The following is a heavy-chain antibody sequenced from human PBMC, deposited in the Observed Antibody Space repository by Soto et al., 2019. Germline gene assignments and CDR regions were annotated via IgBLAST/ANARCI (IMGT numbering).Heavy chain of an antibody. V-gene: IGHV3-30*18. CDR2: ISYDGSNK. D-gene: IGHD2-15*01. CDR3: AKSLLGYCSGGSCSSMDV. CDR1: GFTFSSYG. Sequence: PGGSLRLSCAASGFTFSSYGMRWVRQAPGKGLEWVAVISYDGSNKYYADSVKGRFTISRDNSKNTLYLQMNSLRAEDTAVYYCAKSLLGYCSGGSCSSMDVWGQGTTVTVSS. J-gene: IGHJ6*02.